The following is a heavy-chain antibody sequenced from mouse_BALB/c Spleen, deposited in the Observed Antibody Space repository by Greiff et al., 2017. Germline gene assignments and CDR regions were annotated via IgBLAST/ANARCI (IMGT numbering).Heavy chain of an antibody. CDR3: ARDRDDSSPYYYAMDY. Sequence: VHLVESGPGLVAPSQSLSITCTVSGFSLTSYGVHWVRQPPGKGLEWLGVIWAGGSTNYNSALMSRLSISKDNSKSQVFLKMNSLQTDDTAMYYCARDRDDSSPYYYAMDYWGQGTSVTVSS. CDR1: GFSLTSYG. D-gene: IGHD1-1*01. CDR2: IWAGGST. J-gene: IGHJ4*01. V-gene: IGHV2-9*02.